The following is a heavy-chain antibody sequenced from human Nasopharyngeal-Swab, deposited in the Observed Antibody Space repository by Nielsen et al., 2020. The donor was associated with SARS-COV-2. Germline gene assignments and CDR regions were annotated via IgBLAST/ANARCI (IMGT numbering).Heavy chain of an antibody. CDR3: ARGDFRQIAASYYFDY. CDR2: INHSGST. V-gene: IGHV4-34*01. J-gene: IGHJ4*02. Sequence: SETLSLTCAVYGGSFSGYYWSWTRQPPGKGLEWIGEINHSGSTNYNPSLKSRVTISVDTSKNQFSLKLSSVTAADTAVYYCARGDFRQIAASYYFDYWGQGTLVTVSS. CDR1: GGSFSGYY. D-gene: IGHD6-6*01.